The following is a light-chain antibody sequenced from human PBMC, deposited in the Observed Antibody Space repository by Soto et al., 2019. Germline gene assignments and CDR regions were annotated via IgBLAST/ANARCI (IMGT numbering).Light chain of an antibody. V-gene: IGKV1-5*03. CDR1: QSISDL. CDR3: QQYDNYSP. CDR2: KAS. J-gene: IGKJ4*02. Sequence: IQMTQSPSTLSASVGDRVTITCRASQSISDLLAWYQQKPGEAPKLLIYKASSLESGVPSRFSGSGSGTQFSLTISSLQPDDFATYYCQQYDNYSPFRGGTKVEIK.